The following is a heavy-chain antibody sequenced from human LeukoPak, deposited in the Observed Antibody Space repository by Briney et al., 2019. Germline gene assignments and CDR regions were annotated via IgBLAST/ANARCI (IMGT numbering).Heavy chain of an antibody. CDR1: GFTFSSYA. CDR3: AKDVGKWESLHFFDY. CDR2: ISGSGGST. J-gene: IGHJ4*02. D-gene: IGHD1-26*01. V-gene: IGHV3-23*01. Sequence: GGSLRLSCAASGFTFSSYAMSWVRQAPGKGLEWVSAISGSGGSTYYADSVKGRFTISRDDSRNTLCLQMNSLRGDDTAVYYCAKDVGKWESLHFFDYWGQGTLVTVSS.